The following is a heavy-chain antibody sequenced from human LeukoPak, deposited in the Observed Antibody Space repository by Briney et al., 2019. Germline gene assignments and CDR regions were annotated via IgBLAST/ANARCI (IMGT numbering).Heavy chain of an antibody. CDR1: GFTFDDYA. CDR2: INWSGVST. CDR3: AKGKDTLNPYWYFDV. D-gene: IGHD2-15*01. V-gene: IGHV3-20*04. J-gene: IGHJ2*01. Sequence: QTGGSLRLSCAASGFTFDDYAMSWVRQAPGKGLEWVSGINWSGVSTGYADSVKGRFTISRDNTKNFLFLQMNSLRAEDTAFYYCAKGKDTLNPYWYFDVWGRGTLVTVSS.